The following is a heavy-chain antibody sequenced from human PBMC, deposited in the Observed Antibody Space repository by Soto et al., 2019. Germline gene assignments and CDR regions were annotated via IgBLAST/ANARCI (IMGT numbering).Heavy chain of an antibody. D-gene: IGHD4-17*01. J-gene: IGHJ4*02. CDR3: SSAHPYGDLDF. CDR1: GYTFTGYC. CDR2: INPNSGGT. V-gene: IGHV1-2*04. Sequence: ASVKVSCKASGYTFTGYCMHWVRQAPGQGLEWMGWINPNSGGTNYAQKFQGWVTMTRDTSISTAYMELSRLRSDDTAVYYCSSAHPYGDLDFWGQGTLVTVSS.